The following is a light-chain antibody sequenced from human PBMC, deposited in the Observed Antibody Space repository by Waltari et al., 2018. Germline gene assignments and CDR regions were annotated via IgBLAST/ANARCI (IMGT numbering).Light chain of an antibody. CDR3: QQYHMWPCT. CDR2: GAS. V-gene: IGKV3-15*01. CDR1: QSVSTN. Sequence: EIVMTQSPATLSVSPGERVTLSCRASQSVSTNVAWYHQRPGQAPRVVIYGASTRATGVPARFSGSASGTEFSLTINSLQSADFGVYYCQQYHMWPCTFGQGSKLEI. J-gene: IGKJ2*02.